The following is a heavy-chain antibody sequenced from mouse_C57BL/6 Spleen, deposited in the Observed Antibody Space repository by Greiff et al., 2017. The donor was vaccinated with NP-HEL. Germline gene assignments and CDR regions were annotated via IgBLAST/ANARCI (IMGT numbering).Heavy chain of an antibody. D-gene: IGHD2-4*01. J-gene: IGHJ2*01. Sequence: QVQLQQSGAALVKPGASVKISCKASGYAFSSYWMNWVKQRPGKGLEWIGQIYPGDGDTNYNGKFKGKATMTADKSSSPAYMQLSSLTSEDSAVYFCARSGDYDVKDYFDYWGQGTTLTVSS. CDR1: GYAFSSYW. CDR2: IYPGDGDT. CDR3: ARSGDYDVKDYFDY. V-gene: IGHV1-80*01.